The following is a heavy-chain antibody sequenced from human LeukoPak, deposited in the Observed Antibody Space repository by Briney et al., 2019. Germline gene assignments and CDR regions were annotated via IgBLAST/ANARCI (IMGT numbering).Heavy chain of an antibody. J-gene: IGHJ5*02. CDR3: AKDTLSGSYSNWFDP. Sequence: PGGSLRLSCAASGFTFSSYGMHWVRQAPGKGLDWVAVISYDGSNKYYTDSVKGRFTISRDNSKNTLYLQMNSLRAEDTAVYYCAKDTLSGSYSNWFDPWGQGTLVTVSS. CDR2: ISYDGSNK. V-gene: IGHV3-30*18. CDR1: GFTFSSYG. D-gene: IGHD1-26*01.